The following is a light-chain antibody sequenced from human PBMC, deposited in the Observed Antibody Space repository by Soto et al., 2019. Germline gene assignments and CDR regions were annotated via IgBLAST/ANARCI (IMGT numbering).Light chain of an antibody. J-gene: IGKJ2*01. V-gene: IGKV3-15*01. Sequence: EVLMTQSPTTLPVSPGRRVTLSCRASQSINSNLAWFQQKPGQAPRLLIYGASSRATGIPARFSGSGSGTEFTLTISSLQSEDFAVYFCQHYYDWPYSFGQGNKLEMK. CDR1: QSINSN. CDR2: GAS. CDR3: QHYYDWPYS.